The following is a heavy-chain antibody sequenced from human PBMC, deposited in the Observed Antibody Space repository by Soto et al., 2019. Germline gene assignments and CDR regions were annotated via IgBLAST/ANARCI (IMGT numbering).Heavy chain of an antibody. CDR3: ARRYSNYAMDGNWFDP. CDR2: IYYSGST. D-gene: IGHD4-4*01. Sequence: SETLSLTCTVSGGSISSSSYYWGWIRQPPGKGLEWIGSIYYSGSTYYNPSLKSRVTISVDTSKNQFSLKLSSVTAADTAVYYCARRYSNYAMDGNWFDPWGQGTLVTVSS. V-gene: IGHV4-39*01. J-gene: IGHJ5*02. CDR1: GGSISSSSYY.